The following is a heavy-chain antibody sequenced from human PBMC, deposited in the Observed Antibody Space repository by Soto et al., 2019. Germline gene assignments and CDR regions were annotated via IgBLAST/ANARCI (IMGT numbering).Heavy chain of an antibody. CDR3: ARDGELVVVPAAISGMDV. D-gene: IGHD2-2*01. V-gene: IGHV3-30-3*01. Sequence: GGSLRLSCAASGFTFSSYAMHWVRRAPGKGLEWVAVISYDGSNKYYADSVKGRFTISRDNSKNTLYLQMNSLRAEDTAVYYCARDGELVVVPAAISGMDVWGQGTTVTVSS. J-gene: IGHJ6*02. CDR2: ISYDGSNK. CDR1: GFTFSSYA.